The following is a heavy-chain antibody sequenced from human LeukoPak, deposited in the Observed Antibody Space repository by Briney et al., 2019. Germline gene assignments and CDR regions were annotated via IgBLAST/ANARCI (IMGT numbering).Heavy chain of an antibody. CDR3: ARDPLYGYFDY. CDR2: ISYDGSNK. V-gene: IGHV3-30*03. CDR1: GFTFSSYG. Sequence: AGGSLRLSCAASGFTFSSYGMHWVRQAPGKGLEWVAVISYDGSNKYYADSVKGRFTISRDNSKNTLYLQMNSLRAEDTAVYYCARDPLYGYFDYWGQGTLVTVSS. J-gene: IGHJ4*02. D-gene: IGHD2/OR15-2a*01.